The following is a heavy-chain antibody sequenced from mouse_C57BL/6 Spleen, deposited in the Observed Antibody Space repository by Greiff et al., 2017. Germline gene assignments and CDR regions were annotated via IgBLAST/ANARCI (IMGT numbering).Heavy chain of an antibody. Sequence: VQLQQSGPELVKPGASVKISCKASGYTFTDYYMNWVKQSHGKSLEWIGDINPNNGGTSYNQKFKGKATLTVDKSSSTAYMELRSLTSEDSAVYYCARGDVAWFAYWGQGTLVTVSA. J-gene: IGHJ3*01. CDR1: GYTFTDYY. D-gene: IGHD3-3*01. CDR2: INPNNGGT. V-gene: IGHV1-26*01. CDR3: ARGDVAWFAY.